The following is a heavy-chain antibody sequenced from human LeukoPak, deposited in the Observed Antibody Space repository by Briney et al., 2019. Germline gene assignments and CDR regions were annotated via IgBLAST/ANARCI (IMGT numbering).Heavy chain of an antibody. CDR2: ISGSGGST. Sequence: ETLSLTCTVSGGSISRDYWSWVRQAPGKGLEWVSAISGSGGSTYYADSVKGRFTISRDNSKNTLYLQMNSLRAEDTAVYYCAKDYLQLAFDIWGQGTMVTVSS. CDR3: AKDYLQLAFDI. V-gene: IGHV3-23*01. D-gene: IGHD1-1*01. CDR1: GGSISRDY. J-gene: IGHJ3*02.